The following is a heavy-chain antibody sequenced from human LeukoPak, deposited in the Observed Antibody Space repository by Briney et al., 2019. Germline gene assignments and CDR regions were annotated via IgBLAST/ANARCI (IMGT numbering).Heavy chain of an antibody. CDR1: GGTFSSYA. V-gene: IGHV1-8*02. D-gene: IGHD4-23*01. CDR3: ARGSQSYGGNKY. Sequence: ASVKVSCKASGGTFSSYAISWVRQATGQGLEWMGWMNPNSGNTGYAQKFQGRVTMTRNTSISTAYMELSSLRSEDTAVYYCARGSQSYGGNKYWGQGTLVTVSS. J-gene: IGHJ4*02. CDR2: MNPNSGNT.